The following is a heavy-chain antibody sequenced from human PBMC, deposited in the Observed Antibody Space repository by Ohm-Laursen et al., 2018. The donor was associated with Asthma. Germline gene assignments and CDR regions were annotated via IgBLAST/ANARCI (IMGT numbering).Heavy chain of an antibody. J-gene: IGHJ4*02. CDR2: TSPDGSNK. Sequence: SLRLSCAASGFTFSDYGMHWVRQAPGKGLEWVAITSPDGSNKFHAESVKGRITPSRDNSKNTLYLEMNSLRAEDTAVYYCARRSKICYDTSHCFFDYWGQGTLVTVSS. CDR1: GFTFSDYG. CDR3: ARRSKICYDTSHCFFDY. V-gene: IGHV3-30*03. D-gene: IGHD2-2*01.